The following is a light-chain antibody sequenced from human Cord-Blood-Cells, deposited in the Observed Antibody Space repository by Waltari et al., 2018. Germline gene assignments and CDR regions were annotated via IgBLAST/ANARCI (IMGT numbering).Light chain of an antibody. Sequence: DVVMIQSPLSLPVNLGQPASISCRSSQSLVYSDGNAYLNWFQPRPGQSPRRLIYKVSNRDSEVPDKFRGSGSGTDCPRKISRVEAEDVGVYYCMQGTHWRLTFGGGTKGEIK. J-gene: IGKJ4*01. CDR1: QSLVYSDGNAY. CDR3: MQGTHWRLT. CDR2: KVS. V-gene: IGKV2-30*01.